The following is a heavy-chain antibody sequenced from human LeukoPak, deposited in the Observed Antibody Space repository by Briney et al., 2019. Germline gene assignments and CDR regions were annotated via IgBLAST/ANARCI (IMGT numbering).Heavy chain of an antibody. CDR3: ARDRLSASDI. V-gene: IGHV1-2*02. CDR1: GYNFTGYY. J-gene: IGHJ3*02. Sequence: ASVKVSCKASGYNFTGYYIHWVRQAPGQGPEWMGWINPTSGITVYAQKFQGRVTMTRDTSISTAYMELSSLKSDDTAMYYCARDRLSASDIWGQGTMVTVSS. CDR2: INPTSGIT.